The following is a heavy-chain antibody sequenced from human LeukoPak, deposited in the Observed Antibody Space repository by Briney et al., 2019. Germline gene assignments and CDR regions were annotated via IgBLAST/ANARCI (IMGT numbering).Heavy chain of an antibody. CDR3: AKELRGSYYDSSGNLDY. J-gene: IGHJ4*02. Sequence: GGSLRLSCAASGFTFNTYAMSWVRQAPGKGLEWVSAVSGSGNLIYYADSVKGRFTISRDNSKSTLYLQTNSLRAEDTAVYYCAKELRGSYYDSSGNLDYWGQGTLVTVSS. CDR1: GFTFNTYA. D-gene: IGHD3-22*01. V-gene: IGHV3-23*01. CDR2: VSGSGNLI.